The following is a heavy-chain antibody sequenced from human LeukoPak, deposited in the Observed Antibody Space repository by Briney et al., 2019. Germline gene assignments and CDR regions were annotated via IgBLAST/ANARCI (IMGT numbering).Heavy chain of an antibody. V-gene: IGHV3-20*04. CDR2: INWNGGST. CDR1: GFTFDDYG. CDR3: ARDLYYGSGSYYIDY. Sequence: PGGSLRLSCAASGFTFDDYGMSWVRQAPGKGLEWVSGINWNGGSTGYADSVKGRFTISRDNAKNSLYLQMNSLRAEVTALYYCARDLYYGSGSYYIDYWGQGTLVTVSS. D-gene: IGHD3-10*01. J-gene: IGHJ4*02.